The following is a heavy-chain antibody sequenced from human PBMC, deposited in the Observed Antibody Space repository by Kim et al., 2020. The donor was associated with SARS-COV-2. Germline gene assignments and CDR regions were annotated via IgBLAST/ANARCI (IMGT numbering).Heavy chain of an antibody. CDR3: ARDHCTNTSCFDP. CDR2: IDTSTGTP. J-gene: IGHJ5*02. CDR1: GYSFTNHA. Sequence: ASVKVSCRGSGYSFTNHAINWVRQAPGQGLEWMGWIDTSTGTPTYAQGFTGRFDFSLDTSVTTAYLQISSLKTEDTALYFCARDHCTNTSCFDPWGQGTL. D-gene: IGHD2-8*01. V-gene: IGHV7-4-1*01.